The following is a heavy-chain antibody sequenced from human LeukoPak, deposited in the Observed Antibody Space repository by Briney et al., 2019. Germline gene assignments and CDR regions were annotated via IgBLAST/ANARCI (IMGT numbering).Heavy chain of an antibody. D-gene: IGHD3-10*01. CDR3: ARDMDYYGSGSPFDY. CDR2: IYYSGST. J-gene: IGHJ4*02. CDR1: GGSISSSSYY. V-gene: IGHV4-39*07. Sequence: SETLSLTCTVSGGSISSSSYYWGWIRQPPGKGLEWIGSIYYSGSTYYNPSLKSRVTISVDTSKNQFSLKLSSVTAADTAVYYCARDMDYYGSGSPFDYWGQGTLVTVSS.